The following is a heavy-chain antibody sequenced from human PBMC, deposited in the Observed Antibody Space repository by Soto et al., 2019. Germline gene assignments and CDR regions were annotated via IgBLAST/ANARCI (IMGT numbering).Heavy chain of an antibody. V-gene: IGHV3-49*03. CDR2: VRSKAYGGTT. CDR1: GFTFGDYA. Sequence: GGSLRLSCTTSGFTFGDYAMSWSRQAPGRGLEWVGVVRSKAYGGTTDYAASVKGRFTISRDDSKSIAYLQMNSLKSEDTGVYYCTKYTYTSRYAYYGMDVWGHGTTVTVPS. D-gene: IGHD6-13*01. J-gene: IGHJ6*02. CDR3: TKYTYTSRYAYYGMDV.